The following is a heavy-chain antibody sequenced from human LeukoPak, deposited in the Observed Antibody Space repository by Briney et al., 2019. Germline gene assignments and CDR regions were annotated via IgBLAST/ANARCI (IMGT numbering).Heavy chain of an antibody. CDR3: AGEGGFYRPLDY. CDR1: GGSISSTNW. D-gene: IGHD3-3*01. CDR2: IYHSGST. Sequence: PSGTLSLTCAVSGGSISSTNWWSWVRQSPGKGLEWIGEIYHSGSTNYNPSLKSRVTISVDKSENQFSLRLNSVTAADTAVYYCAGEGGFYRPLDYSGQGTLVTVSS. J-gene: IGHJ4*02. V-gene: IGHV4-4*02.